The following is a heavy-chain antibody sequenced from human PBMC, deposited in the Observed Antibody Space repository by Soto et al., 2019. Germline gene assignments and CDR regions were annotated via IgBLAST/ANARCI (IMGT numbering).Heavy chain of an antibody. D-gene: IGHD5-12*01. Sequence: GGSLRLSCAASGFTFSSYGMHWVRQAPGKGLEWVAVISYDGSNKYYADSVKGRFTISRDNSKNTLYLQMNSLRAEDTAVYYCAKDGECGYENRGFDYWGQGT. V-gene: IGHV3-30*18. CDR2: ISYDGSNK. J-gene: IGHJ4*02. CDR1: GFTFSSYG. CDR3: AKDGECGYENRGFDY.